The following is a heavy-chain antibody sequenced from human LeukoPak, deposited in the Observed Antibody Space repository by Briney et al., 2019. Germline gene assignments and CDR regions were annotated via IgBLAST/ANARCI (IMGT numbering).Heavy chain of an antibody. J-gene: IGHJ4*02. V-gene: IGHV4-30-4*01. Sequence: SETLSLTCTVSGGSISSGDYYWSWIRQPPGKGLEWIGYIYYSGSTYYNPSLKSRVTISVDSSKNQFSLKLSSVTAADTAVYYCARGHDYGDYVSETIFDYWGQGTLVTVSS. D-gene: IGHD4-17*01. CDR3: ARGHDYGDYVSETIFDY. CDR2: IYYSGST. CDR1: GGSISSGDYY.